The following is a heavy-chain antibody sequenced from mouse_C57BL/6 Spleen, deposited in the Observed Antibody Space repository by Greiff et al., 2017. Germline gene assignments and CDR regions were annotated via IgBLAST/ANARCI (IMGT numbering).Heavy chain of an antibody. V-gene: IGHV5-17*01. CDR3: ARRDVRFAY. Sequence: DVKLVESGGGLVKPGGSLKLSCAASGFTFSDYGMHWVRQAPEKGLEWVAYISSGSSTIYYADTVKGRFTISRDNAKNTLFLQMTSLRSEDTAMYYCARRDVRFAYWGQGTLVTVSA. D-gene: IGHD3-3*01. CDR1: GFTFSDYG. CDR2: ISSGSSTI. J-gene: IGHJ3*01.